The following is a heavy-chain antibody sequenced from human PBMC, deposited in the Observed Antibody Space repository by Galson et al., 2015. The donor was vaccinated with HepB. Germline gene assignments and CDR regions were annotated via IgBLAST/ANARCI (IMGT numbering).Heavy chain of an antibody. D-gene: IGHD3-10*01. CDR1: GGSFSGYY. Sequence: LSLTCAVYGGSFSGYYWSWIRQPPGKGLEWIGEINHSGSTNYNPSLKSRVTISVDTSKNQFSLKLSSVTAADTAVYYCASAGRPMVRGLRNWFDPWGQGTLVTVSS. J-gene: IGHJ5*02. CDR2: INHSGST. CDR3: ASAGRPMVRGLRNWFDP. V-gene: IGHV4-34*01.